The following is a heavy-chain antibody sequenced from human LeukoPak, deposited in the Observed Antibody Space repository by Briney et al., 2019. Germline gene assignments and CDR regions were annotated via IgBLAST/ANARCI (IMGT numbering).Heavy chain of an antibody. CDR1: GFTFSSYS. CDR3: ATHCSGGSCYPFDY. V-gene: IGHV3-21*01. J-gene: IGHJ4*02. CDR2: ISSSSSYI. D-gene: IGHD2-15*01. Sequence: GGSLRLSCAASGFTFSSYSMNWVRQAPGKGLEWVSSISSSSSYIYYADSVKGRFTISRDNAKNSLYLQMNGLRAEDTAVYYCATHCSGGSCYPFDYWGQGTLVTVSS.